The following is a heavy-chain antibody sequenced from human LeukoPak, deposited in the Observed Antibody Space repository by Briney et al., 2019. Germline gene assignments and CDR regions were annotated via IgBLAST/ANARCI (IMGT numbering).Heavy chain of an antibody. CDR2: ISSSSSTI. CDR3: ARDCTSSGWSCLDY. Sequence: PGGSLRLSCAASGFTFSSHSMNWVRQAPGKGLEWVSYISSSSSTIYYADSVKGRFTISRDNAKNSLYLQMNGLRAEDTAVYYCARDCTSSGWSCLDYWGQGTLVTVSS. D-gene: IGHD6-19*01. CDR1: GFTFSSHS. V-gene: IGHV3-48*04. J-gene: IGHJ4*02.